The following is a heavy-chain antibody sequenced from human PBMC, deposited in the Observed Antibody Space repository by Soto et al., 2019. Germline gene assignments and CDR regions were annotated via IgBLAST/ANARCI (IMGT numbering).Heavy chain of an antibody. D-gene: IGHD2-2*01. CDR2: INQDGREI. CDR1: GFTFSRYW. Sequence: EVQLVESGGGLVQPGGSLRLSCAASGFTFSRYWMSWVRQAPGKGLEWVANINQDGREIYYVDSVKGRFTISRDNAKNALYLEMNSLRAEDTGVYYRESMGVIVVLPAATIDSWGQGTLVTVSS. J-gene: IGHJ4*02. CDR3: ESMGVIVVLPAATIDS. V-gene: IGHV3-7*01.